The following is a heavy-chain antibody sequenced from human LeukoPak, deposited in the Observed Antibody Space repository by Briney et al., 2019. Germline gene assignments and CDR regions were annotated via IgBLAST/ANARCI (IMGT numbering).Heavy chain of an antibody. CDR3: ATNAAVATSRSWFDP. CDR1: GGSISSSNW. J-gene: IGHJ5*02. D-gene: IGHD6-19*01. Sequence: PSETLSLTCAVSGGSISSSNWWSWVRQPPGKGLEWIGEIYHSGSTNYNPSLKSRVTISVDTSNNQISLKLTSVTAADTAVYYCATNAAVATSRSWFDPWGQGTLVTVS. V-gene: IGHV4-4*02. CDR2: IYHSGST.